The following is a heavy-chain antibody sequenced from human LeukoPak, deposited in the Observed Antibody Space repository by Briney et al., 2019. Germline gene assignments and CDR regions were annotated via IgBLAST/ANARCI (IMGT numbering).Heavy chain of an antibody. CDR3: ARDAEEFRYSSGWLLDY. J-gene: IGHJ4*02. CDR2: IKQDGSEK. D-gene: IGHD6-19*01. V-gene: IGHV3-7*01. CDR1: GFTFSSYW. Sequence: PGGSLRLSCAASGFTFSSYWMSWVRQAPGKGLEWVANIKQDGSEKYYVDSVKGRFNISRDNAKNSLYMQMNSLRAEDTAVYYCARDAEEFRYSSGWLLDYWGQGTLVTVSS.